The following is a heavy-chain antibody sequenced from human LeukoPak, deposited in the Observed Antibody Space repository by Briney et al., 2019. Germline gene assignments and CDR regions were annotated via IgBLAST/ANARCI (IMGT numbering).Heavy chain of an antibody. CDR2: IHTSGST. J-gene: IGHJ4*02. CDR3: ARPGQSSWWVYFNY. CDR1: GGFSSFYY. V-gene: IGHV4-4*09. D-gene: IGHD2-15*01. Sequence: SETLSLTCTVSGGFSSFYYWTWIRQPPGKGLEWIGNIHTSGSTDYSPSLKSRVTMSIDASKNQFSLRLSSVTAADTAVYYCARPGQSSWWVYFNYWGQGTLVTVSS.